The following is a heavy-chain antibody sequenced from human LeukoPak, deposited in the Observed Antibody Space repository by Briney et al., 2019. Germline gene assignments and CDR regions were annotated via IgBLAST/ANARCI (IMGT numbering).Heavy chain of an antibody. CDR3: ARDRYSGYDLYYFDY. CDR2: IYHSGST. Sequence: SETLSLTCTVSGYSISSGYYWGWIRQPPGKGLEWIGSIYHSGSTYYNPSLKSRVTISVDTSKNQFSLKLSSVTAADTAVYYCARDRYSGYDLYYFDYWGQGTLVTVSS. D-gene: IGHD5-12*01. J-gene: IGHJ4*02. V-gene: IGHV4-38-2*02. CDR1: GYSISSGYY.